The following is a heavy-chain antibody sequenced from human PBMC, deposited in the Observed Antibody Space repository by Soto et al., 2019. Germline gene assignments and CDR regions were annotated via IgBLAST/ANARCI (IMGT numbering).Heavy chain of an antibody. Sequence: PGGSLRLSCAASGFTFSSYGMHWVRQAPGKGLEWVAVIWYDGSNKYYADSVKGRFTISGDNSKNTLYLQMNSLRAEDTAVYYCARKGPGSAFDIWGQGTMVTVSS. V-gene: IGHV3-33*01. CDR3: ARKGPGSAFDI. CDR2: IWYDGSNK. J-gene: IGHJ3*02. CDR1: GFTFSSYG.